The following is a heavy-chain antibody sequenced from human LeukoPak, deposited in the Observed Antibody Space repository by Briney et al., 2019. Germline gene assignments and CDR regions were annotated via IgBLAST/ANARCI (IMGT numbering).Heavy chain of an antibody. CDR1: GFPQSSNY. D-gene: IGHD6-13*01. CDR3: ARGRPGRSSSWYGDAFDI. CDR2: IYCGGST. V-gene: IGHV3-53*01. J-gene: IGHJ3*02. Sequence: GGSLSLFCAASGFPQSSNYMSWVRQAPGRGVEWVSVIYCGGSTYYADSVKGRFTISRDNSKNTLYLQMNSLRAEDTAVYYCARGRPGRSSSWYGDAFDIWGQGTMVTVS.